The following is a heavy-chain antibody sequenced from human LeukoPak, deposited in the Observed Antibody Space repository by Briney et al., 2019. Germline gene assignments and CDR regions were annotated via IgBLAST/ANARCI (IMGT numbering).Heavy chain of an antibody. CDR2: IYYSGST. CDR3: TRAEYCGGDCYRDY. J-gene: IGHJ4*02. Sequence: SETLSLTCTVSGGSISSYYWSWIRQPPGKGLEWIGYIYYSGSTNYNPSLKSRVTMSVGTSNNHFSLTLRSVTAADAAVYYCTRAEYCGGDCYRDYWGQGTLVIVSS. D-gene: IGHD2-21*01. V-gene: IGHV4-59*01. CDR1: GGSISSYY.